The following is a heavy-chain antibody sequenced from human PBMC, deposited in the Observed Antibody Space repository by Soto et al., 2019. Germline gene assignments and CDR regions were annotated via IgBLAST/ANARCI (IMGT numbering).Heavy chain of an antibody. V-gene: IGHV4-34*01. CDR2: INHSGST. J-gene: IGHJ2*01. Sequence: PAETLSLTCAVYGGSLSGDYWTWLRQPAGQGLEWSGKINHSGSTNCNLSLKTRVTISVDTSKNQFSLKLSSVTAADTAVYYCASSFLMLGWELWPNYWYCDLWGRGTQV. CDR3: ASSFLMLGWELWPNYWYCDL. D-gene: IGHD1-26*01. CDR1: GGSLSGDY.